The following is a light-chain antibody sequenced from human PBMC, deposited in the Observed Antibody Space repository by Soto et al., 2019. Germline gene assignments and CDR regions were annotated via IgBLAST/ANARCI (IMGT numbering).Light chain of an antibody. Sequence: EIVLTQSPGTLSLSPGERATLSCRASQSVSSSYLAWYQQKPGQAPRLLIYDASYRAAGIPARFSGSGSGTDFTLTVSSLEAEDFALYYCQQRSNWPPTFGQGTRLEI. J-gene: IGKJ5*01. CDR2: DAS. V-gene: IGKV3D-20*02. CDR3: QQRSNWPPT. CDR1: QSVSSSY.